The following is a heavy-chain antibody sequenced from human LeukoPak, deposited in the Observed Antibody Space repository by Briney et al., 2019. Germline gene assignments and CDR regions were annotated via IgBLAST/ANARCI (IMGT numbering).Heavy chain of an antibody. CDR3: ARGFSWYYDSSGA. V-gene: IGHV1-2*06. J-gene: IGHJ4*02. D-gene: IGHD3-22*01. CDR1: GYTFTGYY. CDR2: INPNSGGT. Sequence: GASVKVSCKASGYTFTGYYMHWVRQAPGQGLEWMGRINPNSGGTNYAQKFQGRVTMTGDTSISTAYMELSRLRSDDTAVYYCARGFSWYYDSSGAWGQGTLVTVSS.